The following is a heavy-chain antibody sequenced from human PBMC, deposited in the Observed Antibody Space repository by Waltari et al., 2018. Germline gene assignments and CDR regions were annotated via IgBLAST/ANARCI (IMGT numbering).Heavy chain of an antibody. J-gene: IGHJ3*02. V-gene: IGHV1-69*14. CDR3: ARGGRITMVQGVIDI. Sequence: QVQLVQSGAEVKKPGSSVKVSCKASGGPFSSYAISWVRQAPGQGLEWVGRTSPVCGTANYAQKFQGRVTITADKSTSTAYMELSSLGSEDTSVYYCARGGRITMVQGVIDIWGQGTMVTVSS. CDR2: TSPVCGTA. D-gene: IGHD3-10*01. CDR1: GGPFSSYA.